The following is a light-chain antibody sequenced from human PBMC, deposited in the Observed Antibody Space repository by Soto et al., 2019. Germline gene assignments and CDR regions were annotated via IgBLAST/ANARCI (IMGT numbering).Light chain of an antibody. CDR3: QQYNKWPLT. Sequence: ILLTQSPGTLALSPGERATLSCRASQSVSRSYLAWYQQKPGQAPRLLIYGASSRATGIPARFSGSGSGTEFTLTISSLGSEDFAVYYCQQYNKWPLTFGQGTKVDTK. J-gene: IGKJ1*01. CDR1: QSVSRSY. CDR2: GAS. V-gene: IGKV3-20*01.